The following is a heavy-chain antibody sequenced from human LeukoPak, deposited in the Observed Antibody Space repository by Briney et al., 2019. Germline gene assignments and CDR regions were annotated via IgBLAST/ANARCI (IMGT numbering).Heavy chain of an antibody. CDR1: GFSFSTYS. Sequence: GRSLRLSCAASGFSFSTYSMNWVRQAPGKGLEWVSYITFSSSTMYYADSVKGRFTISRDNAKNSLYLQMNSLRAEDTAVYYCAREHSDSSGYEIDYFDYWGQGTLVTVSS. CDR2: ITFSSSTM. J-gene: IGHJ4*02. V-gene: IGHV3-48*04. D-gene: IGHD3-22*01. CDR3: AREHSDSSGYEIDYFDY.